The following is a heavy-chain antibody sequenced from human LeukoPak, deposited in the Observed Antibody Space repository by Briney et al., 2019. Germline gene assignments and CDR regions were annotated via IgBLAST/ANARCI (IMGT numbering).Heavy chain of an antibody. CDR3: AIGIAAAGVHYFDY. CDR1: GYTFTGYY. CDR2: INPNSGGT. D-gene: IGHD6-13*01. V-gene: IGHV1-2*04. J-gene: IGHJ4*02. Sequence: ASVKVSCKASGYTFTGYYMHWVRQAPGQGLEWMGWINPNSGGTNYAQKFQGWVTMTRDTSTSTVYMELSSLRSEDTAVYYCAIGIAAAGVHYFDYWGQGTLVTVSS.